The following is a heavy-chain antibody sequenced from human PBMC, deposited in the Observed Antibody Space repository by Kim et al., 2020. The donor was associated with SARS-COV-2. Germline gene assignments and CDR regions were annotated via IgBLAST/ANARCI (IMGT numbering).Heavy chain of an antibody. CDR1: GGSFSGYY. J-gene: IGHJ4*02. CDR3: ARGGALRFLEWLVPSNYFDY. V-gene: IGHV4-34*01. D-gene: IGHD3-3*01. CDR2: INHSGST. Sequence: SETLSLTCAVHGGSFSGYYWSWIRQPPGKGLEWIGEINHSGSTNYNPSLKSRVTISVDTSKNQFSLKLSSVTAADTAVYYCARGGALRFLEWLVPSNYFDYWGQGTLVTVSS.